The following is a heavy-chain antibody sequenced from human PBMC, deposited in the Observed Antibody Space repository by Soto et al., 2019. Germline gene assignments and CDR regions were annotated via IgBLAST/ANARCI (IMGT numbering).Heavy chain of an antibody. CDR1: GFTFSNYA. D-gene: IGHD2-15*01. V-gene: IGHV3-23*01. Sequence: EVHLLESGGDLVQPGGSLRLSCAASGFTFSNYAMSWVRQAPGKGLDWVSGISGSAASTFYAYSVKGRFSISRSNSKNTLYLQMNSLRAEDAAVYYCAKWTRSYCSGGRCYLDDPFDYWGQGTLVTVSS. J-gene: IGHJ4*02. CDR3: AKWTRSYCSGGRCYLDDPFDY. CDR2: ISGSAAST.